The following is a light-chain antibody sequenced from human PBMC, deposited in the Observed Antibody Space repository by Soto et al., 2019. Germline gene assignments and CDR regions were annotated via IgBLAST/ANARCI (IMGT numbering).Light chain of an antibody. J-gene: IGKJ1*01. CDR2: EAS. V-gene: IGKV3-11*01. CDR3: QQRGHRPRT. Sequence: EVVLTQSPATMSLYPGEGATLSCTASQSVSTYLGWYQQKPGQAPRLLIFEASKRATGIPDRISGSGSGTGFTLTSSSLEPEEFAVYYCQQRGHRPRTLGQENKVQMK. CDR1: QSVSTY.